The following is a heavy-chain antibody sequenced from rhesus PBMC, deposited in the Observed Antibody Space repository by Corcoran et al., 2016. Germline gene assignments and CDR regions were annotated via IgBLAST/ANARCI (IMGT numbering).Heavy chain of an antibody. CDR1: GFTFSDHS. D-gene: IGHD6-13*01. J-gene: IGHJ4*01. CDR2: FSSGCVSTT. V-gene: IGHV3-110*02. CDR3: ARQSSWSGAYPY. Sequence: EVQLVESGGGLVQPGGSLRLYCAASGFTFSDHSIDWVRQVPGKGLEWVSRFSSGCVSTTLYPYFVKCRFTISRYNAKNTVYLQRNSLRAEDTAVYYCARQSSWSGAYPYWGQGVRVTVSS.